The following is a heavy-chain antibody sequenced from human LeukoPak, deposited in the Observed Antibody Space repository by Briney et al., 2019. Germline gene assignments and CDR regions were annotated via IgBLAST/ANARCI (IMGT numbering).Heavy chain of an antibody. V-gene: IGHV4-30-2*01. D-gene: IGHD3-10*01. J-gene: IGHJ4*02. CDR3: ARGLPFGELYFDS. CDR2: IFHTEGT. Sequence: LQTLSLTRAVSWAPPRRGGHSRELVRPPPGKGLEWIGYIFHTEGTYYNPSLRGRVTILLDKSKNQFSLTLHSMTAADTAVYFCARGLPFGELYFDSWGQGILVTVSS. CDR1: WAPPRRGGHS.